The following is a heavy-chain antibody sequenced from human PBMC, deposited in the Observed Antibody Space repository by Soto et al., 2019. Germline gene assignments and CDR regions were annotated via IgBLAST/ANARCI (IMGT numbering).Heavy chain of an antibody. CDR2: ITGSGGIT. J-gene: IGHJ4*01. CDR3: ETHPPFSFGRTRPGDYFDS. D-gene: IGHD7-27*01. Sequence: GGSLRLSCAASGFTFSSNAMSWVRRAPGKGLEWVSGITGSGGITDYADSVKGQFTICRDNSRNTLYLQMNYLRVEDTAVYFCETHPPFSFGRTRPGDYFDSLGQGTLGAVSS. CDR1: GFTFSSNA. V-gene: IGHV3-23*01.